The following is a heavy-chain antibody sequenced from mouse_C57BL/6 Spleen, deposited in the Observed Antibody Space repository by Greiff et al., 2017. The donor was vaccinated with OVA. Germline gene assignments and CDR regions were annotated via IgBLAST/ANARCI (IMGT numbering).Heavy chain of an antibody. J-gene: IGHJ3*01. CDR3: ARSGAY. Sequence: QVQLQQPGAELVKPGASVKLSCKASGYTFTSYWMHWVKQRPGQGLEWIGMIHPNSGSTNYNEKFKSKATLTVDKSSSTAYIQLSSLTSEDSAVYYCARSGAYWGQGTLVTVSA. CDR2: IHPNSGST. CDR1: GYTFTSYW. D-gene: IGHD3-1*01. V-gene: IGHV1-64*01.